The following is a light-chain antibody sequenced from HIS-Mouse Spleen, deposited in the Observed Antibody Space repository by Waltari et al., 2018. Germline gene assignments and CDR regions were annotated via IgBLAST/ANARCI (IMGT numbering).Light chain of an antibody. Sequence: SYELTQPPSVSVSPGQTARTTCSGDALPKQYPYWYQQKPGQAPVLVIYKDSERPSGIPERFSGSNSGNTATLTISGTQAMDEADYYCQAWDSSTANVVFGGGTKLTVL. CDR3: QAWDSSTANVV. J-gene: IGLJ2*01. CDR2: KDS. V-gene: IGLV3-1*01. CDR1: ALPKQY.